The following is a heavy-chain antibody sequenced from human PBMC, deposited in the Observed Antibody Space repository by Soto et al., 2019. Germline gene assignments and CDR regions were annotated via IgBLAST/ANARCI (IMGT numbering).Heavy chain of an antibody. V-gene: IGHV4-59*01. Sequence: SETLSLTCTVSGGSISSYYWSWIRQPPGKGLERIGYIYYSGSTNYNPSLKSRVTISVDTSKNQFSLKLSSVTAADTAVYYCARANSGWYPFYFDYWGQGTLVTVSS. CDR1: GGSISSYY. CDR3: ARANSGWYPFYFDY. CDR2: IYYSGST. J-gene: IGHJ4*02. D-gene: IGHD6-19*01.